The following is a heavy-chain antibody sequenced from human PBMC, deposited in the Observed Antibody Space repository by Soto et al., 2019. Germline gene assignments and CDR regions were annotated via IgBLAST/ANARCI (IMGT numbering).Heavy chain of an antibody. CDR2: ISGSGGST. CDR1: GFTFSSYA. J-gene: IGHJ5*02. CDR3: AKDFIGFTTGPTSGFDP. Sequence: GGSRRLSCAASGFTFSSYAMSWVRQAPGKGLEWVSAISGSGGSTYYADSVKGRFTISRDNSKNTLYLQMNSLRAEDTAVYYCAKDFIGFTTGPTSGFDPWGQGTLVTVSS. V-gene: IGHV3-23*01. D-gene: IGHD1-1*01.